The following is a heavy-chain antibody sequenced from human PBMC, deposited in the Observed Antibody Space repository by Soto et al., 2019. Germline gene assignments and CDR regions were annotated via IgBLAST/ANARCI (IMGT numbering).Heavy chain of an antibody. D-gene: IGHD6-6*01. V-gene: IGHV4-59*01. J-gene: IGHJ6*02. Sequence: PSETLSLTCTVSGGSISRYYWSWIRQPPGKGLEWIGYIYYSGSTNYNPSLKSRVTISVDTSKNPFSLKLSSVTAADTAVYYCARDSKGSRGSSRTYYYYGMDVWGQGTTVTVSS. CDR1: GGSISRYY. CDR2: IYYSGST. CDR3: ARDSKGSRGSSRTYYYYGMDV.